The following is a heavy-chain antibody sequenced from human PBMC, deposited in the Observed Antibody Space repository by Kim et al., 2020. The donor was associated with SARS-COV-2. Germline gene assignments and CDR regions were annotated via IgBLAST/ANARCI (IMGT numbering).Heavy chain of an antibody. J-gene: IGHJ4*02. CDR2: ISYDGSNK. D-gene: IGHD3-10*01. CDR1: GFTFSSYA. Sequence: GGSLRLSCAASGFTFSSYAMHWVRQAPGKGLEWVAVISYDGSNKYYADSVKGRFTISRDNSKNTLYLQMNSLRAEDTAVYYCARSYYYGSGSDFDYWGQGTLVTVSS. CDR3: ARSYYYGSGSDFDY. V-gene: IGHV3-30*04.